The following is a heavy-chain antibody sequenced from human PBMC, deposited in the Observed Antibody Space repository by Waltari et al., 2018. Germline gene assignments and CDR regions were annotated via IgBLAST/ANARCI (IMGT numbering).Heavy chain of an antibody. D-gene: IGHD5-12*01. CDR1: GYTCTGYY. V-gene: IGHV1-2*02. CDR3: AREGDGYRYLDY. CDR2: VNSGSGDT. Sequence: QVQLVQPGAEVKEPGASVTVSCKASGYTCTGYYVHWVRQAPGQGLEWMGWVNSGSGDTQYAQRFQGRVSMTRDTSTGTVYMELSSLRPDDTAMYYCAREGDGYRYLDYWGQGTLVTVSS. J-gene: IGHJ4*02.